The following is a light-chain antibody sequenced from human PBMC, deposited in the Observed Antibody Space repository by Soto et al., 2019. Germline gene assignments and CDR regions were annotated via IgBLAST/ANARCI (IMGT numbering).Light chain of an antibody. Sequence: EIVLTQSPGTLSLSPGERATLSCRASQSVSSSYLAWYQQQPGLAPRLLIYGASSRATGIPDRFSCGGSGTDFTLTISRLEPEDFAVYYCQQYGTSPLTFGGGTKVEIK. CDR1: QSVSSSY. CDR3: QQYGTSPLT. V-gene: IGKV3-20*01. CDR2: GAS. J-gene: IGKJ4*01.